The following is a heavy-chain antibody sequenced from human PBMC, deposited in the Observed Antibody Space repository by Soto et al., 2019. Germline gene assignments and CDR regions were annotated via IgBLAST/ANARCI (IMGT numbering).Heavy chain of an antibody. CDR1: GFTVRDS. J-gene: IGHJ4*02. CDR3: AREASGPLDY. CDR2: IHSDGST. V-gene: IGHV3-53*02. Sequence: EVQLVETGAGLIQPGGSLKLSCSVAGFTVRDSMSWVLQAPGKGMECVTFIHSDGSTHYTDSERGRFTVSRDNSKNTLYLQMDRLRVDETYVYFCAREASGPLDYWGQGTLVTVSS. D-gene: IGHD3-3*01.